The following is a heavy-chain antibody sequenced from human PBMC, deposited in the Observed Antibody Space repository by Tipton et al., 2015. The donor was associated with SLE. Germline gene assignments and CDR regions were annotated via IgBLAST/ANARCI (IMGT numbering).Heavy chain of an antibody. Sequence: LRLSCTVSGQSINGNDYLWTWIRQLPGKGLEWIGYIYDTGSSSYNPSLKSRLTMSVDTSKNQFSLKLSSVTAADTAVYYCARAAAVEYYMDVWGKGTTVNVSS. V-gene: IGHV4-31*02. CDR2: IYDTGSS. J-gene: IGHJ6*03. CDR1: GQSINGNDYL. CDR3: ARAAAVEYYMDV.